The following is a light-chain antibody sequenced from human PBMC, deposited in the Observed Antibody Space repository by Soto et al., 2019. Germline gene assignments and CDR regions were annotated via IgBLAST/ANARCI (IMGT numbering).Light chain of an antibody. V-gene: IGLV2-18*02. J-gene: IGLJ1*01. CDR2: EVS. Sequence: QSVLTQPRSVSGSPGQSVTISCTGISSDVDSYNRVSWYQQPPGTAPKLIIYEVSDRPSGVPNRFSGSRSANTASLTISGLQAEDEADYYCCSYAGSHTWVFGTGTKVTVL. CDR3: CSYAGSHTWV. CDR1: SSDVDSYNR.